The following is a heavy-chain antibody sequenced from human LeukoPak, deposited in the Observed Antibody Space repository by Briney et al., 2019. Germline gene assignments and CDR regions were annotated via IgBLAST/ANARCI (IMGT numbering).Heavy chain of an antibody. V-gene: IGHV3-9*01. CDR1: GFTFDDYT. D-gene: IGHD1-26*01. CDR2: ISWNSGNI. J-gene: IGHJ4*02. CDR3: AKESGSYYVFDY. Sequence: PGGSQRLSCAASGFTFDDYTMHWVRQVPGKGLEWVSRISWNSGNIGYVDSVKGRFTISRDNAKNSLYLQMNSLRAEDTALYYCAKESGSYYVFDYWGQGTLVTVSS.